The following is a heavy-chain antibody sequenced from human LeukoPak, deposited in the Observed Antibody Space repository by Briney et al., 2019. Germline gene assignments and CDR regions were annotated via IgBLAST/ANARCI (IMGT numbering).Heavy chain of an antibody. D-gene: IGHD3-10*01. CDR3: AKDSLRYYYGSGSYLEY. CDR2: IRYDGSNK. V-gene: IGHV3-30*02. Sequence: GGSLRLSCAASGFTFSSYGMHWVRQAPGKGLEWVAFIRYDGSNKYYADSVKGRFTISRDNSKNTLYLQMNSLRAEDTAVYHCAKDSLRYYYGSGSYLEYWGQGTLVTVSS. CDR1: GFTFSSYG. J-gene: IGHJ4*02.